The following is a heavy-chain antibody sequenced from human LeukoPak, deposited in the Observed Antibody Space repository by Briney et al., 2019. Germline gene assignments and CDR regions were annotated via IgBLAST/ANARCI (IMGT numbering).Heavy chain of an antibody. D-gene: IGHD2-2*01. Sequence: VGSLRLSCTASGFTTHYWLNWVRQSPGKGLEWGANIDREGRVQHSVDTVEGRFTMSRDSAQNPLALQMHSLRAEDTAVYHCTGGSDNVLSGEYYYYMDVWGTGTTVTVSS. J-gene: IGHJ6*03. CDR2: IDREGRVQ. CDR3: TGGSDNVLSGEYYYYMDV. V-gene: IGHV3-7*04. CDR1: GFTTHYW.